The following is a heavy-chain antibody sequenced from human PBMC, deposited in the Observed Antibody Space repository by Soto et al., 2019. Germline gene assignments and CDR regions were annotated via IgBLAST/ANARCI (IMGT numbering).Heavy chain of an antibody. CDR1: GGSIGSSSYY. V-gene: IGHV4-39*01. Sequence: SEPLSLTYSVSGGSIGSSSYYFGWIRQPPGKGLEWIGSLYYTGTTNYNSSLKSRVTISADKSQNQFSLRLSSVTAADTAVYYCGAYRSRPHCYDWFDPWGQGTLVTVSS. CDR2: LYYTGTT. J-gene: IGHJ5*02. CDR3: GAYRSRPHCYDWFDP. D-gene: IGHD2-2*01.